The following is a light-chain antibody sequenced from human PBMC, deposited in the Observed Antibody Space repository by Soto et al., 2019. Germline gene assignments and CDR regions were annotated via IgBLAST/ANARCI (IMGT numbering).Light chain of an antibody. CDR2: GAS. CDR1: QSVASSY. J-gene: IGKJ5*01. CDR3: QQYNNWPPT. V-gene: IGKV3-15*01. Sequence: ENVLTQSPGTVSLSPGERATLSCSASQSVASSYLAWYQQRPGQAPRLLIYGASTRATGIPARFSGSGSGTEFTLTISSLQSEDFAVYYCQQYNNWPPTFGQGTRLEIK.